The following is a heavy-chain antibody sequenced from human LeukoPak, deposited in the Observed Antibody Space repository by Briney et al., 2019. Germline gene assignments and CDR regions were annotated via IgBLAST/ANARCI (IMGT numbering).Heavy chain of an antibody. Sequence: PSETLSLTCAVSGGSISSSNWWSWVRQAPGKGLEWVGRIQSKTDGGKTDYAAPVKGRFTISRDDSKNTLYLQMNSLKTEDTAIYYCTTGIRGDWGQGTLVTVSS. CDR3: TTGIRGD. D-gene: IGHD3-3*02. V-gene: IGHV3-15*07. CDR1: GGSISSSNW. J-gene: IGHJ4*02. CDR2: IQSKTDGGKT.